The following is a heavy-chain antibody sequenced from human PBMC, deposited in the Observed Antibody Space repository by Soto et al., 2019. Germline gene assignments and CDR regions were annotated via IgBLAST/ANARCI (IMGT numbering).Heavy chain of an antibody. J-gene: IGHJ4*02. CDR1: GFTFSSYG. V-gene: IGHV3-30*18. CDR2: ISYDGSNK. Sequence: QVQLVESGGGVVQPGRSLRLSCAASGFTFSSYGMHWVRQAPGKGREWVAVISYDGSNKYYADSVKGRFTISRDNSKNTLYLQMNSLRAEDTAVYYCAKDYYGGNSDLDYWGQGTLVTVSS. D-gene: IGHD4-17*01. CDR3: AKDYYGGNSDLDY.